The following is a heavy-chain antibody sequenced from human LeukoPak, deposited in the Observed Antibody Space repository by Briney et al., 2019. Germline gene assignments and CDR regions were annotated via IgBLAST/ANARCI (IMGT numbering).Heavy chain of an antibody. D-gene: IGHD1-26*01. CDR1: GYSISSGYY. CDR2: IYHSGST. J-gene: IGHJ4*02. Sequence: SENLSLTCAVSGYSISSGYYWGWIRQPPGKGLEWIGSIYHSGSTYYNPSLKSRVTISVDTSKNQFSLKLISVTAADTAVYYCARRGSYYNFDYWGQGTLVTVSS. CDR3: ARRGSYYNFDY. V-gene: IGHV4-38-2*01.